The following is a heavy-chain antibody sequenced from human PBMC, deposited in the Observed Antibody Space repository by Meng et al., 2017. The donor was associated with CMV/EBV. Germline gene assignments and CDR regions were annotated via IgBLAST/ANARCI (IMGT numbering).Heavy chain of an antibody. V-gene: IGHV4-30-4*08. J-gene: IGHJ4*02. CDR3: ARVTSRVAGAFDY. Sequence: QVQLQGSGPGLVKPSPTLSLTCTVSCGSISSGDYYWSWIRQAPGEGLEWIGYIYYSGSTYYNPSLKSRVTISVDTSKNQFSLKLSSVTAADTAVYYCARVTSRVAGAFDYWGQGTLVTVSS. CDR2: IYYSGST. CDR1: CGSISSGDYY. D-gene: IGHD1-14*01.